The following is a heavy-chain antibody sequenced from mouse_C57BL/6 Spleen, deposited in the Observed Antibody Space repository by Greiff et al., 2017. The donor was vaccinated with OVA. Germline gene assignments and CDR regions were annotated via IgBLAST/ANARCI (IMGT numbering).Heavy chain of an antibody. J-gene: IGHJ4*01. D-gene: IGHD1-1*01. V-gene: IGHV1-26*01. Sequence: VQLQQSGPELVKPGASVKISCKASGYTFTDYYMNWVKQSHGKSLEWIGDINPNNGGTSYNQKFKGKATLTVDKSSSTAYMELRSLTSEDSAGYYCERRGYYYGSSYPPYAMDYWGQGTSVTVSS. CDR2: INPNNGGT. CDR1: GYTFTDYY. CDR3: ERRGYYYGSSYPPYAMDY.